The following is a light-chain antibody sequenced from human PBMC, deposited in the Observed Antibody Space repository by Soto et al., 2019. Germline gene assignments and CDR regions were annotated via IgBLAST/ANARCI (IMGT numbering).Light chain of an antibody. V-gene: IGLV2-14*01. Sequence: QSALTQPASVSGSTGQSITISCTGTSSDVGGYNYVSWYQQHPGKAPKLMIYEVSNRPSGVSNRFSGSKSGKTASLTISGLQAEDEADYYCSSYTSSSTLEVVFGGGTKLTVL. CDR1: SSDVGGYNY. J-gene: IGLJ2*01. CDR2: EVS. CDR3: SSYTSSSTLEVV.